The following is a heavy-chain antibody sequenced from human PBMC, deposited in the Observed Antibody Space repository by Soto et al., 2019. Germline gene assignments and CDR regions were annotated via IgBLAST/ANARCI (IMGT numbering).Heavy chain of an antibody. CDR3: ARGGYCSGGSCSGWFDS. J-gene: IGHJ5*01. Sequence: QVQLQESGPGLVKPSETLSLTCAVSGVSLTTNNWWTWVRRAPGKGLGWVGEIYPTGNTNYNPSLNSRVIASLDKSKNQFFLKLTSVTAADTAIYYCARGGYCSGGSCSGWFDSWGQGTLVTVSS. CDR2: IYPTGNT. D-gene: IGHD2-15*01. V-gene: IGHV4-4*02. CDR1: GVSLTTNNW.